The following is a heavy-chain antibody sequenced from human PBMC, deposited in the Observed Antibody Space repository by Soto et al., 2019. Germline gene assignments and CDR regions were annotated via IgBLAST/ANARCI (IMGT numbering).Heavy chain of an antibody. CDR2: IYPGDSDT. CDR3: ARIADCSGGICYSYRQYYYMVV. J-gene: IGHJ6*03. V-gene: IGHV5-51*01. CDR1: GYSFTSYW. D-gene: IGHD2-15*01. Sequence: PRESLKISCKGSGYSFTSYWIGWVRQMPGKDMEWMGIIYPGDSDTRYSPSFQGQVTISADKSISTAYLQWSSLKASDTAMYYCARIADCSGGICYSYRQYYYMVVWGKGTTVTGS.